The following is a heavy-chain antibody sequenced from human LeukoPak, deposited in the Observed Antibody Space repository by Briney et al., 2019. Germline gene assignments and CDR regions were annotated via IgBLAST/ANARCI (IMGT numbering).Heavy chain of an antibody. J-gene: IGHJ4*02. Sequence: SVKVSCKASGGTFSSYAISWVRQAPGQGLEWMGGIIPIFGTANYAQTFQGRVTITTDESTSTAYMELSSLRSEDTAEYYCARDGRGYSYGFDYWGQGTLVTVSS. V-gene: IGHV1-69*05. CDR2: IIPIFGTA. CDR3: ARDGRGYSYGFDY. D-gene: IGHD5-18*01. CDR1: GGTFSSYA.